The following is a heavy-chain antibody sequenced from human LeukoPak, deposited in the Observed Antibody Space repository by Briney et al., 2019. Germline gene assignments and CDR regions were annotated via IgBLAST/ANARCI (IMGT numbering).Heavy chain of an antibody. J-gene: IGHJ5*02. CDR1: GFSFSSYT. Sequence: GGSLRLSCSASGFSFSSYTMTWVRQAPGKGPEWVSRINSDGSSTSYADSVKGRFTISRDNAKNTLYLQMNSLRAEDTAVYYCARDDYDFWSGYLGSNWFDPWGQGTLVTVSS. V-gene: IGHV3-74*01. D-gene: IGHD3-3*01. CDR3: ARDDYDFWSGYLGSNWFDP. CDR2: INSDGSST.